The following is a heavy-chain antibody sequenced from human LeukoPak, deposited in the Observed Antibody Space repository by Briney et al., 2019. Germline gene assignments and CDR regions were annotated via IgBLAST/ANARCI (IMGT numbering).Heavy chain of an antibody. Sequence: GGTLRLSCATSGFTFSSYDMHWVRQATGKGLDWVSAIDIAGDTYYPGSVKGRFTISRENAKNSLYLQMNSLRAGDTAVYYCARVAAAGKGFDYWGQGTLVTVSS. CDR1: GFTFSSYD. V-gene: IGHV3-13*01. J-gene: IGHJ4*02. D-gene: IGHD6-13*01. CDR2: IDIAGDT. CDR3: ARVAAAGKGFDY.